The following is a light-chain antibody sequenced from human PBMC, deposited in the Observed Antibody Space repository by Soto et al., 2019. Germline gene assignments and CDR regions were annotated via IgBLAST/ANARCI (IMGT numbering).Light chain of an antibody. CDR2: EVS. CDR3: TSYTTSSTWV. CDR1: SSDVGAYNY. Sequence: QSVLTQPASVSGSPGQPITISCTGSSSDVGAYNYVSWYQHHPGKAPKVMIYEVSNRPSGVSNRFSGSKSGNTASLTISGLQAEDEADYYCTSYTTSSTWVFGGGTQLTVL. J-gene: IGLJ3*02. V-gene: IGLV2-14*01.